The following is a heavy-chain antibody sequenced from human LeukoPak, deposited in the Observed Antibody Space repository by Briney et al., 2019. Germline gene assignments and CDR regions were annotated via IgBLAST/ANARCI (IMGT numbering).Heavy chain of an antibody. V-gene: IGHV3-74*01. CDR3: ARGARYCTSTSCQVRYCMDV. D-gene: IGHD2-2*01. J-gene: IGHJ6*03. CDR1: GFSFSAYW. CDR2: INRDGSST. Sequence: GGTLRLSCVASGFSFSAYWMHWVRQAPGKGLQWVSHINRDGSSTRYADSVKGRFTISRDNAKNTLYLQVNSLRVEDTAVYYCARGARYCTSTSCQVRYCMDVWGKGTTVTISS.